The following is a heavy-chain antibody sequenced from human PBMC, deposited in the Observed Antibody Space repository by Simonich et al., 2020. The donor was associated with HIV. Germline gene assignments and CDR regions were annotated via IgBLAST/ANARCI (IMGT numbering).Heavy chain of an antibody. CDR3: ARPAGTGTLGFDP. D-gene: IGHD1-1*01. Sequence: QVQLQQWGAGLLKPSETLSLTCAVYGGSFSGYYCSWIRQPPGTGLEWIGEINHSGSTNYNPSLKSRVTISVDTSKNQFSLKLSSVTAADTAVYYCARPAGTGTLGFDPWGQGTLVTVSS. V-gene: IGHV4-34*01. CDR2: INHSGST. J-gene: IGHJ5*02. CDR1: GGSFSGYY.